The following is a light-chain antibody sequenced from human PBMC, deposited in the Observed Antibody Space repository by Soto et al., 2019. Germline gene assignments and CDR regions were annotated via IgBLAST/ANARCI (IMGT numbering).Light chain of an antibody. CDR1: ESVSSN. CDR3: QHYVERSPIT. V-gene: IGKV3-15*01. Sequence: EIVVTQSPATLSVSPGERATLSCRASESVSSNLAWFQHKPGQAPRLLIYAASTKATGVPARFTGSGSRTDFTLTISRLEPEDFALYYCQHYVERSPITFGQGTRLEIK. CDR2: AAS. J-gene: IGKJ5*01.